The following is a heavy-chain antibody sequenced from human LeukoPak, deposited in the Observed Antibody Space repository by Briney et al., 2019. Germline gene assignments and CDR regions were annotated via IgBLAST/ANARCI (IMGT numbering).Heavy chain of an antibody. CDR2: INPNSGGT. CDR3: ARDVSGSYEVDY. J-gene: IGHJ4*02. Sequence: ASVKVSCKASGYTFTGYYMHWVRQAPGQGLEWMGWINPNSGGTNYAQKFQGGVTMTRDTSISTAYMELSRLRSDDTAVYYCARDVSGSYEVDYWGQGTLVTVSS. CDR1: GYTFTGYY. D-gene: IGHD1-26*01. V-gene: IGHV1-2*02.